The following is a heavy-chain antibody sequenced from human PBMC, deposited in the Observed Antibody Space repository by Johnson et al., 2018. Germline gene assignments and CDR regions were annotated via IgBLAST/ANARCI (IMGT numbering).Heavy chain of an antibody. D-gene: IGHD4-17*01. Sequence: VQLVQSGGGLVQPGGSXRLSCAASGFTCSSYVMNWVRQAPGKGLAWVSSYSGGGTSTYYADSVKGRFTISRDNSKNPLYLQINSLRDEDTAAYYCAKGGLGDYDYHIDVWGKGTTVTVSS. CDR1: GFTCSSYV. CDR2: YSGGGTST. V-gene: IGHV3-23*04. CDR3: AKGGLGDYDYHIDV. J-gene: IGHJ6*03.